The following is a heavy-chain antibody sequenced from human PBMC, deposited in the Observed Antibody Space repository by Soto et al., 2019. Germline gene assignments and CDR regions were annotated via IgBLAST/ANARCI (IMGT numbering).Heavy chain of an antibody. CDR2: INPSGDIT. Sequence: GASVKVSCKASGYTFSSHYMHWVRQAPGQGLEWMGIINPSGDITSYAQKFQGRVTITRDTSASTAYMELSSLRSEDTAVYYCARDWNYYDSSGYYSDGMDVWGQGTMVTVSS. J-gene: IGHJ6*02. D-gene: IGHD3-22*01. V-gene: IGHV1-46*01. CDR3: ARDWNYYDSSGYYSDGMDV. CDR1: GYTFSSHY.